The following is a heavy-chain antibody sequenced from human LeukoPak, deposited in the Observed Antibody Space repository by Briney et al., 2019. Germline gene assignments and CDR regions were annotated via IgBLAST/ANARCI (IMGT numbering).Heavy chain of an antibody. V-gene: IGHV3-48*03. CDR3: ARTSYDSSGYDAFDI. CDR2: ISSSGSTK. D-gene: IGHD3-22*01. J-gene: IGHJ3*02. CDR1: GFTFSSYE. Sequence: GGSLRLSCAASGFTFSSYEMNWVRQAPGKGLEWVSYISSSGSTKYYADSVKGRFTISRDNSKNTLYLQMNSLRAEDTAVYYCARTSYDSSGYDAFDIWGQGTMVTVSS.